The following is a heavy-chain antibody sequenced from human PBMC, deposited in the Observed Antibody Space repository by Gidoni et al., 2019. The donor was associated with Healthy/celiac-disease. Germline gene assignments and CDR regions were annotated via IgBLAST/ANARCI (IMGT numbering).Heavy chain of an antibody. J-gene: IGHJ5*02. CDR2: ISSSGSTI. D-gene: IGHD2-2*01. CDR1: GFTFSSYE. V-gene: IGHV3-48*03. CDR3: AREIVPAATQNWFDP. Sequence: EVQLVESGGGLVQPGGSLRLSCAASGFTFSSYEMNWVRQAPGKGLEGVSYISSSGSTIYYADSVKGRFTISRDNAKNSLYLQMNSLRAEDTAVYYCAREIVPAATQNWFDPWGQGTLVTVSS.